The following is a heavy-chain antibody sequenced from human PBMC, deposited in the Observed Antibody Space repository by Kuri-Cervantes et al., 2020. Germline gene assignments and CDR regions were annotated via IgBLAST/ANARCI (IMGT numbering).Heavy chain of an antibody. Sequence: GESLKISCASSGFTFSDYFMAWIRQAPGKGPEWISHIGPRGDTINYSDSLKGRFTISRDSSKNTLYLQMNSLRAEDTALYYCAKGHYYDSGGAPGDAFDIWGQGTMVTVSS. J-gene: IGHJ3*02. CDR3: AKGHYYDSGGAPGDAFDI. CDR1: GFTFSDYF. D-gene: IGHD3-22*01. CDR2: IGPRGDTI. V-gene: IGHV3-11*01.